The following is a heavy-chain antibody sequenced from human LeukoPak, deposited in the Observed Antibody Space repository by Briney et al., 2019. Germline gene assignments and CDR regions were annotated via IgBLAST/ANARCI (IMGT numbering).Heavy chain of an antibody. CDR1: GGPFSGYY. Sequence: SETLSLTCAVYGGPFSGYYWSWIRQPPGKGLEWIGEINHSGSTNYNPSLKSRVTISVDTSKNQFSLKLSSVTAADTAVYYCARGRSSRNRSRLDYWGQGTLVTVSS. CDR3: ARGRSSRNRSRLDY. V-gene: IGHV4-34*01. D-gene: IGHD1-14*01. J-gene: IGHJ4*02. CDR2: INHSGST.